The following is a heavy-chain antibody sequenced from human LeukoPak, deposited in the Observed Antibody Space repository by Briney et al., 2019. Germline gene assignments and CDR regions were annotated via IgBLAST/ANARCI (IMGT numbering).Heavy chain of an antibody. CDR3: ARDSAAARRTIDY. CDR2: IYYSGST. V-gene: IGHV4-39*07. Sequence: SETLSLTCTVSGGSISSSSYYWGWIRQPPGKGLEWIGSIYYSGSTYYNPSLKSRVTISVDTSKNQFSLKLSSVTAADTAVYYCARDSAAARRTIDYWGQGTLVTVSS. CDR1: GGSISSSSYY. D-gene: IGHD6-6*01. J-gene: IGHJ4*02.